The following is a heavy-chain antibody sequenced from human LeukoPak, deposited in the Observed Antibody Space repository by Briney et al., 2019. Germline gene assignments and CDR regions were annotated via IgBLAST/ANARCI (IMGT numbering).Heavy chain of an antibody. D-gene: IGHD3-16*01. CDR3: ARGASSIHFDY. CDR2: INHSGST. CDR1: GGSFSGDY. V-gene: IGHV4-34*01. J-gene: IGHJ4*02. Sequence: SETLSLTCAVYGGSFSGDYWSWIRQPPGKGLEWIGEINHSGSTNYNPSLKSRVTISVDTSKNQFSLKLSSVTAADTAVYYCARGASSIHFDYWGQGTLVTVSS.